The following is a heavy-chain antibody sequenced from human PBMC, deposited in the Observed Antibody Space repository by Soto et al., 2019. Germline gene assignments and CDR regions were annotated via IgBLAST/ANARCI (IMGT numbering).Heavy chain of an antibody. Sequence: PSETLSLTCTVAGGSISSSSYYWGWIRQPPGKGLEWIGEINHSGSTNYNPSLKSRVTISVDTSKNQFSLKLSSVTAADTAVYYCASLTLPHRYCAGGSCYSSGDNWFDPWGQGTLVTVSS. CDR1: GGSISSSSYY. CDR2: INHSGST. CDR3: ASLTLPHRYCAGGSCYSSGDNWFDP. D-gene: IGHD2-15*01. V-gene: IGHV4-39*07. J-gene: IGHJ5*02.